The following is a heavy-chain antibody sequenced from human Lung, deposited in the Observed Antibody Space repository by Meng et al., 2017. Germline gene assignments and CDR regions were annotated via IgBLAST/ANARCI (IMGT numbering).Heavy chain of an antibody. CDR1: GFTFSSYA. CDR2: ISYDGNNE. J-gene: IGHJ4*02. D-gene: IGHD5-18*01. Sequence: GESLKISCAASGFTFSSYAMHWVRQAPGKGLEWVAVISYDGNNEYYADSVKGRFTISRDNSKKTLYLQMNTLRPEDTTVYYCAREGGAFDSATAYFDSWGQGTLVTVSP. V-gene: IGHV3-30*01. CDR3: AREGGAFDSATAYFDS.